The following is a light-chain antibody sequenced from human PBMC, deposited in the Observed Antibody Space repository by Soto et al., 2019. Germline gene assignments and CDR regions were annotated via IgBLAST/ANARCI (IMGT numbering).Light chain of an antibody. J-gene: IGKJ5*01. Sequence: DIQMTQYPSSLSASVGDRVTITCRASQSISSHLNWYQQKPGKAPKLLIYAASSLQSGVPSRFSGSGSGTDFTLTISSLQPEDFATYYCQQSYSTPITFGQGTRLEIK. CDR1: QSISSH. CDR3: QQSYSTPIT. V-gene: IGKV1-39*01. CDR2: AAS.